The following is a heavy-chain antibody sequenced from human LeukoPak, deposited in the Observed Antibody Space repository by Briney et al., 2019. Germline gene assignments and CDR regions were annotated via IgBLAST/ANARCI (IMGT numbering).Heavy chain of an antibody. V-gene: IGHV4-34*01. CDR1: GGSFSGYY. J-gene: IGHJ5*02. D-gene: IGHD3-10*01. CDR2: INHSGST. Sequence: SETLSLTCAVYGGSFSGYYWSWIRQPPGKGLEWIGEINHSGSTNYNPSLKSRVTISVDTSKNQFSLKLSSVTAADTAVYYCARGVLLWFGELFWFDPWGQGTPVTVSS. CDR3: ARGVLLWFGELFWFDP.